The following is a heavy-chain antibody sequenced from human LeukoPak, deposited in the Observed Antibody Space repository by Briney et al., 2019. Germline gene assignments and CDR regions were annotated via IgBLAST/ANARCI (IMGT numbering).Heavy chain of an antibody. D-gene: IGHD6-13*01. CDR3: AREVYSSSWYQFDY. CDR2: ISGSSGII. CDR1: GFTFNTYT. J-gene: IGHJ4*02. Sequence: PGGSLRLSCAASGFTFNTYTMNWVRQAPGKGLDWVSYISGSSGIIDYADSVKGRFTISRDNAKNSLYLQMNSLRAEDTAVYYCAREVYSSSWYQFDYWGQGTLVTVSS. V-gene: IGHV3-48*01.